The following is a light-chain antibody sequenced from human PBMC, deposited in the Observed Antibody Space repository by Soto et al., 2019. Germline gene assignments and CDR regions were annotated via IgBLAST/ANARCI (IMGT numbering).Light chain of an antibody. Sequence: DIQMTQSPSSLSASVGDRVTITCRASQSISSYLNWYQQKPGKAPKLLIYAASSLQSGVPSRFSGSVSWTDFTLTISSLQPEDVASYYCQKYNSAPLTFGGGTKVDIK. CDR2: AAS. V-gene: IGKV1-39*01. CDR1: QSISSY. CDR3: QKYNSAPLT. J-gene: IGKJ4*01.